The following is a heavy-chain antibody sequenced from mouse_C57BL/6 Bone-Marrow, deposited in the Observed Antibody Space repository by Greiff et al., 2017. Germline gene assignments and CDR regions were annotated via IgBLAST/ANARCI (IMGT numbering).Heavy chain of an antibody. CDR3: ARRNFFAY. CDR1: GYTFTSYG. CDR2: IYPRSGNT. Sequence: VMLVESGAELARPGASVKLSCKASGYTFTSYGISWVKQRTGQGLEWIGEIYPRSGNTYYNEKFKGKATLTADKSSSTAYMELRSLTSEDSAVYFCARRNFFAYWGQGTLVTVSA. J-gene: IGHJ3*01. V-gene: IGHV1-81*01.